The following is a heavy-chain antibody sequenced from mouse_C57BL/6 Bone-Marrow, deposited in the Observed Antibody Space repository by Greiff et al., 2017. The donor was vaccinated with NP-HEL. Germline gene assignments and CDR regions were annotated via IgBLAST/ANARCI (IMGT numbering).Heavy chain of an antibody. CDR2: IDPSDSET. Sequence: QVQLQQPGAELVRPGSSVKLSCKASGYTFTSYWMHWVKQRPIQGLEWIGNIDPSDSETHYNQKFKDKATLTVDKSSSTAYMQLSSLTSEDSAVYYCARSSGSRAWFAYWGQGTLVTVSA. D-gene: IGHD1-1*01. J-gene: IGHJ3*01. V-gene: IGHV1-52*01. CDR3: ARSSGSRAWFAY. CDR1: GYTFTSYW.